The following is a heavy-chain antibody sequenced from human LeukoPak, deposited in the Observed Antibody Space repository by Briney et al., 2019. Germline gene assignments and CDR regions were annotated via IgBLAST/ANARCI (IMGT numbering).Heavy chain of an antibody. CDR3: ATRRGGPYPYYFDH. CDR2: VNDRGTT. D-gene: IGHD2-15*01. V-gene: IGHV4-34*01. J-gene: IGHJ4*02. CDR1: GDSFSGYY. Sequence: SETLSRTCAVYGDSFSGYYWSWIRQSPGTGLEWIGEVNDRGTTNYNPNLKSRVTISVVTSSNQFSLRLTSVTAADTAIYFCATRRGGPYPYYFDHWDQGALVTVSS.